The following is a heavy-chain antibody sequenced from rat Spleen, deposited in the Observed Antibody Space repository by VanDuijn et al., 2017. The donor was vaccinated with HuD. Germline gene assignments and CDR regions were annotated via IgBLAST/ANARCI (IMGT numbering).Heavy chain of an antibody. Sequence: EVQLVESGGGLVQPGRSLKFSCAASGFTFSNYGMHWIRQAPTKGLEWVASISPSGDNTYYRDSLKGRFTISRDNAKSTLYLQMDSLRSEDTASYYCGDGYTGDYWGQGVMVTVSS. V-gene: IGHV5-19*01. CDR1: GFTFSNYG. CDR2: ISPSGDNT. CDR3: GDGYTGDY. D-gene: IGHD1-4*01. J-gene: IGHJ2*01.